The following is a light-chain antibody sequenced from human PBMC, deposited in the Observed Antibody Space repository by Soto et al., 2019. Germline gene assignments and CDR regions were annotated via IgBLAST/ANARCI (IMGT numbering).Light chain of an antibody. Sequence: EIVLTQSPATLSSFPGNIFTLSCRASQYINTRLAWYQHRPGQPPRLLIYQTSIRAAGIPARFSASGTGTDFTLTISDVQPEDFAVYYCPQRQSWPRTFGQGTKVDIK. J-gene: IGKJ1*01. V-gene: IGKV3-11*01. CDR1: QYINTR. CDR3: PQRQSWPRT. CDR2: QTS.